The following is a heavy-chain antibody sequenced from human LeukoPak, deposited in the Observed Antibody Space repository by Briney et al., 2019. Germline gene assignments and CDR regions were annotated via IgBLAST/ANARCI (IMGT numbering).Heavy chain of an antibody. J-gene: IGHJ4*02. V-gene: IGHV5-51*01. CDR1: GYNFTSYW. D-gene: IGHD5-12*01. CDR2: IYPGDSDT. CDR3: ARLGSGGYDLFDY. Sequence: GESLQISCKGSGYNFTSYWIGWVRPLPGKGLEWMGIIYPGDSDTRYSPSFQGQVTISADKSISTAYPQWSSLKASDTAMYYCARLGSGGYDLFDYWGQGTLVTVSS.